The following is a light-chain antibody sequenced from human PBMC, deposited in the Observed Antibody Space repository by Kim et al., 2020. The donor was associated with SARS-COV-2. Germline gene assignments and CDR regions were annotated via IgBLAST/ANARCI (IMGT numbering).Light chain of an antibody. V-gene: IGLV10-54*04. J-gene: IGLJ3*02. CDR3: SAWDSSLNVWV. CDR1: NSNDGNQG. CDR2: RNN. Sequence: NTPALTCTRNNSNDGNQGAAWLQQHQGHPPKLLSYRNNNRPSGISERFAAARSGDTASLTITGLQPEDETDYYCSAWDSSLNVWVFGGGTQLTVL.